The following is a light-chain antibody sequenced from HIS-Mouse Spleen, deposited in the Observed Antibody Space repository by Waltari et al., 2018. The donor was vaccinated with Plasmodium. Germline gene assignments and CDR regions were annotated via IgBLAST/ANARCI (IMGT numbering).Light chain of an antibody. Sequence: SYELTQPPSVSVSPGQTARTTCSGDALPKNYAYWYQQKSGQAPVLVIYEDSKRPSGTPERFSGSSSGTMATLTISGAQVEDEADYYCYSTDSSGNHRVFGGGTKLTVL. CDR2: EDS. J-gene: IGLJ3*02. CDR1: ALPKNY. V-gene: IGLV3-10*01. CDR3: YSTDSSGNHRV.